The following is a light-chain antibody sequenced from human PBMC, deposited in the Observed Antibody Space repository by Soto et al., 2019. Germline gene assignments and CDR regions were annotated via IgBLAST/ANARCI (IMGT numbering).Light chain of an antibody. J-gene: IGKJ5*01. CDR1: QGVSSF. Sequence: DIHLTQSPSFLSASVGYRFTITCRASQGVSSFLAWYQQKPGKAPELLIYSASTLQSGVPSRFRGSGSGTEFTLTISSLLPEDFETYYCQQLNDYPITFGQGTRLEIK. V-gene: IGKV1-9*01. CDR3: QQLNDYPIT. CDR2: SAS.